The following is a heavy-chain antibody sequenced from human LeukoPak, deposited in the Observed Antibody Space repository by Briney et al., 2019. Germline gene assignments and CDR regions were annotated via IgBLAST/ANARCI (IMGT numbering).Heavy chain of an antibody. V-gene: IGHV3-21*01. CDR1: GFTFSSYS. CDR3: ARGPYNLPNVNSYYYMDV. D-gene: IGHD1-1*01. J-gene: IGHJ6*03. CDR2: ISSSSSYI. Sequence: GGSLRLSCAASGFTFSSYSMNWVRQAPGKGLEWVSCISSSSSYIYYADSVKGRFTISRDNANNLLSLQMSTLRAKNTAMYYCARGPYNLPNVNSYYYMDVWGKGTTV.